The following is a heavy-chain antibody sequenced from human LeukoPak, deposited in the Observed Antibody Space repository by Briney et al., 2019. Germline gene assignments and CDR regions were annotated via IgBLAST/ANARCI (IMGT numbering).Heavy chain of an antibody. V-gene: IGHV1-3*01. J-gene: IGHJ4*02. CDR2: INAGNGNT. CDR3: ARGHRAAADDY. D-gene: IGHD6-13*01. Sequence: GASVKVSCKASGYTFTSYAMHWVRQAPGQRPEWMGWINAGNGNTKYSQKFQGRVTITRDTSASTAYMELSSLTSEDTAVYYCARGHRAAADDYWGQGTLVTVTS. CDR1: GYTFTSYA.